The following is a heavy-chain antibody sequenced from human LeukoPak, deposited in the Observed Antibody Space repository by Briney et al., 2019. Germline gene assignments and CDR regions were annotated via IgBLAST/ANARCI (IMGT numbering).Heavy chain of an antibody. V-gene: IGHV3-23*01. CDR1: GFTLYTFG. CDR2: ISGSGSST. CDR3: AKYSGSYYYPPNWDS. D-gene: IGHD1-26*01. J-gene: IGHJ4*02. Sequence: PGGSLRLSCAASGFTLYTFGSYWMHWVRQAPGKGLEWVSGISGSGSSTYYADSVKGRFTLSRDYPKNTLYLQMNSLRAEDTAVYFCAKYSGSYYYPPNWDSWGQGTLVTVSS.